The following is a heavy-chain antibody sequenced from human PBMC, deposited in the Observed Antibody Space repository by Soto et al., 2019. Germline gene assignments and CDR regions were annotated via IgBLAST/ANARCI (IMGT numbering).Heavy chain of an antibody. D-gene: IGHD3-3*01. CDR3: ARSFYP. CDR2: IYYNGTT. V-gene: IGHV4-59*01. J-gene: IGHJ5*02. Sequence: PSETLSLTCTVSGGSISNYQWSWVRQPPGKGLEWIGYIYYNGTTSYNPSLKSRVTISVDMSKNHLSLTLTSVTAADTAVYYCARSFYPWGQGTLVTVSS. CDR1: GGSISNYQ.